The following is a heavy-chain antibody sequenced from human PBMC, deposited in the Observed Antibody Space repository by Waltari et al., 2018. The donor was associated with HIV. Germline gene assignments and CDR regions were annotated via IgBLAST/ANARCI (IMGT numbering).Heavy chain of an antibody. CDR2: IHHSCNG. V-gene: IGHV4-4*02. CDR1: GGSIKSSKW. D-gene: IGHD4-17*01. J-gene: IGHJ4*02. Sequence: QVQLQESGPGLVRPSGTLFLTCGVTGGSIKSSKWWSWVRQPPGKGLEWIGDIHHSCNGNYNLSLKSRFAFSVDRSKNHFSLNLTSVTTADTATYFCARLRDYGDYGHYDFWGRGTLVVVSP. CDR3: ARLRDYGDYGHYDF.